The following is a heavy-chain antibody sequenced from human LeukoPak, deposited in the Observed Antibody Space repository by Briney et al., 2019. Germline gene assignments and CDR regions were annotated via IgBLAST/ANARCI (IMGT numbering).Heavy chain of an antibody. J-gene: IGHJ4*02. CDR2: ISGSGGST. Sequence: GGSLRLSCAASGFTFSSYAMSWVRQAPGKGLEWVSAISGSGGSTYYADSVKGRFTISRVNSKNTLYLQMNSLRAEDTAVYYCAKDRDSGSYQSYWGQGTLVTVSS. CDR1: GFTFSSYA. V-gene: IGHV3-23*01. CDR3: AKDRDSGSYQSY. D-gene: IGHD1-26*01.